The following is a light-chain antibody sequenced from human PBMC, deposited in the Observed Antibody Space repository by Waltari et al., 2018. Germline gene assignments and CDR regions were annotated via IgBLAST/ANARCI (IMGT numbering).Light chain of an antibody. CDR3: QQYNSYSYT. J-gene: IGKJ2*01. Sequence: DIQMTQSPSTLSASVGDRVTITCRASQSINSWLAWYQQKPGKAPKVLIYKTSTLESGVPSRFSGSGSGTEFTLTISSLQPDDFATYYCQQYNSYSYTFGQGTKREIK. V-gene: IGKV1-5*03. CDR2: KTS. CDR1: QSINSW.